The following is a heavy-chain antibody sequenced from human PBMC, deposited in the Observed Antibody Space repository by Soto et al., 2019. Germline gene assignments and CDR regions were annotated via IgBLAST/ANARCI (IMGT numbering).Heavy chain of an antibody. CDR3: ASSWYLYYYYYGMDV. D-gene: IGHD6-13*01. V-gene: IGHV4-39*01. Sequence: SETLSLTCTVSGGSISSSSYYWGWIRQPAGKGLEWIGSIYYSGSTYYNPSLKSRVTISVDTSKNQFSLKLSSVTAADTAVYYCASSWYLYYYYYGMDVWGQGTTVTVSS. CDR2: IYYSGST. J-gene: IGHJ6*02. CDR1: GGSISSSSYY.